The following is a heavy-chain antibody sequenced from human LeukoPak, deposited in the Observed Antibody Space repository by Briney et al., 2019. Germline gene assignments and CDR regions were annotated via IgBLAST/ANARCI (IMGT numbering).Heavy chain of an antibody. Sequence: NTSETLSLTCTVSGGPISSYYWNWIRQPAGKGLEWIGRIFISGNTNYNPSLKSRVAMSLDTSKNQFSLKLNFVTAADTAVYYCARSNSFFDYWGQGTLVTVSS. CDR3: ARSNSFFDY. V-gene: IGHV4-4*07. D-gene: IGHD2-2*01. J-gene: IGHJ4*02. CDR1: GGPISSYY. CDR2: IFISGNT.